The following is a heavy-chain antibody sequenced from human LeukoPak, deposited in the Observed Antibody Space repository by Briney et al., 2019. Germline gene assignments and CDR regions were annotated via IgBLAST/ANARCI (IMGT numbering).Heavy chain of an antibody. CDR3: AKDMSDYTNFPDV. CDR1: GFIFTTYA. J-gene: IGHJ6*02. Sequence: GGSLRLSCAASGFIFTTYAMIWVRQAPGKGLEWVSTISGGGGSTFYADSVKGRFTIFRVNSKNTLYLQMNSLRAEDTAIYYCAKDMSDYTNFPDVWGQGTTVTVSS. V-gene: IGHV3-23*01. CDR2: ISGGGGST. D-gene: IGHD4-11*01.